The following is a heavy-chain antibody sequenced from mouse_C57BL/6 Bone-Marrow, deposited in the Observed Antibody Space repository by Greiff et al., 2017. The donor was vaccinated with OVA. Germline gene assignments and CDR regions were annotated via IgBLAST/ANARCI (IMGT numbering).Heavy chain of an antibody. CDR3: ARENYGSSNWYFDV. D-gene: IGHD1-1*01. CDR2: IHPNSGST. CDR1: GSTFPSYW. Sequence: QVQLQQPGAELVKPGASGKLSCKASGSTFPSYWMHWVKQRPGQGLEWIGMIHPNSGSTNYNEKFKSKATLTVDKSSSTAYMQLSSLTSEDSAVYYCARENYGSSNWYFDVWGTGTTVTVSS. J-gene: IGHJ1*03. V-gene: IGHV1-64*01.